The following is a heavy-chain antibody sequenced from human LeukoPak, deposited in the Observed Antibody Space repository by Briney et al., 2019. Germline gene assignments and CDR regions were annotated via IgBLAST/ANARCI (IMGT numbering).Heavy chain of an antibody. Sequence: PSETLSLTCTVSGGPISSYYWRWIRQPPGKGLEWIGYIYYSGSTNYNPSLKSRVTISVDTSKNQFSLKLSSVTAADTAVYYCARAEWERYPLPYFQHWGQGTLVTVSS. CDR2: IYYSGST. V-gene: IGHV4-59*01. D-gene: IGHD1-26*01. CDR3: ARAEWERYPLPYFQH. CDR1: GGPISSYY. J-gene: IGHJ1*01.